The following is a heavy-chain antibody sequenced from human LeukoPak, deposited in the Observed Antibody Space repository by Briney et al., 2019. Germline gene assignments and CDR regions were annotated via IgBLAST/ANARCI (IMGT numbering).Heavy chain of an antibody. CDR1: GSSFTSYW. J-gene: IGHJ4*02. D-gene: IGHD5-18*01. CDR3: ARRGYSYGSYYFDY. Sequence: GESLQISCKGSGSSFTSYWIGWVRQLPGKGLEWMGIIYPGDSDTRYSPSFQGQVTISADKSISTAYLQWSSLKASDTAMYYCARRGYSYGSYYFDYWGQGTLVTVSS. V-gene: IGHV5-51*01. CDR2: IYPGDSDT.